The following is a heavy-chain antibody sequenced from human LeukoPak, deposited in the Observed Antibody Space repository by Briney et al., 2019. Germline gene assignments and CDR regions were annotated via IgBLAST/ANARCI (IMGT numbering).Heavy chain of an antibody. Sequence: SETLSPTCTVSGGSISSSSYYWGWIRQPPGKGLEWIGSIYYSGSTYYNPSLKSRVTISVDTSKNQFSLKLSSVTAADTAVYYCARGQTTVVTRWGQGTLVTVSS. J-gene: IGHJ4*02. CDR3: ARGQTTVVTR. CDR2: IYYSGST. CDR1: GGSISSSSYY. D-gene: IGHD4-23*01. V-gene: IGHV4-39*07.